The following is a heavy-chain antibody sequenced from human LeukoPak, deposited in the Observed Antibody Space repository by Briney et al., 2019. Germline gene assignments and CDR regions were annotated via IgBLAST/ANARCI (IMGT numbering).Heavy chain of an antibody. Sequence: SETLSLTCTVSGGSISSYYWSWIRQPPGKGLEWIGYIYYSGSTNYNPSLKSRVTISVDTSKNQFSLKLSSVTAADTAVYYYARLYSSSWGQGTLVTVSS. J-gene: IGHJ4*02. CDR3: ARLYSSS. CDR1: GGSISSYY. D-gene: IGHD6-13*01. CDR2: IYYSGST. V-gene: IGHV4-59*01.